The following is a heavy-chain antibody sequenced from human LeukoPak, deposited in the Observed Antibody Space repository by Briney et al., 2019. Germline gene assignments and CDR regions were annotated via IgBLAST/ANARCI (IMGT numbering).Heavy chain of an antibody. CDR2: ISGSGGST. V-gene: IGHV3-23*01. D-gene: IGHD2-21*01. CDR1: GFTFSSYA. J-gene: IGHJ4*02. Sequence: GGSLRLSCAASGFTFSSYAMSWVRQAPGKGLEWVSTISGSGGSTYYRDSVRGRFTISRDNSKNTLYLQMNSLRAGDTAVYYCVLFLRYVDYWGQGTLVTVSS. CDR3: VLFLRYVDY.